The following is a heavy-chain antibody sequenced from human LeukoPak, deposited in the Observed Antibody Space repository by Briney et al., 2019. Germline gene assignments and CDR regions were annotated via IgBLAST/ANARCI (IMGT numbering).Heavy chain of an antibody. Sequence: GGSLRLSCAVSGLTFSSYALSWVRQAPGKGLEWVANIKQDGSEKYYVDSVKGRFTISRDNAKNSLYLQMNSLRAEDTAVYYCARDDSGCFDYWGQGTLVTVSS. CDR3: ARDDSGCFDY. CDR2: IKQDGSEK. CDR1: GLTFSSYA. V-gene: IGHV3-7*01. J-gene: IGHJ4*02. D-gene: IGHD6-19*01.